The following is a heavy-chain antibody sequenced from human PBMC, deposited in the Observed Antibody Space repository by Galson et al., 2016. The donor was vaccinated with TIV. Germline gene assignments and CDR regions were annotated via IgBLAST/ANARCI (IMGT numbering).Heavy chain of an antibody. CDR1: GESFSDYY. Sequence: LSLTCAVYGESFSDYYWSWIRQPPGKGPEWIGEVDHSGITNFNPSLKTRVTMSVDTSKNQFSLKLTSVTAADTAVYFCARGRRNSFYASREYFHHWGQGTLVTVSS. CDR3: ARGRRNSFYASREYFHH. D-gene: IGHD1-7*01. V-gene: IGHV4-34*01. CDR2: VDHSGIT. J-gene: IGHJ1*01.